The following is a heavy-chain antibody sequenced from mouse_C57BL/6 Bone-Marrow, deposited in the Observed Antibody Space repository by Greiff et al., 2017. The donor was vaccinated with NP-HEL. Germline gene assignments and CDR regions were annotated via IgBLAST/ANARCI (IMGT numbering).Heavy chain of an antibody. CDR2: IWTGGGT. J-gene: IGHJ2*01. D-gene: IGHD2-3*01. CDR1: GFSLTSYA. Sequence: QVQLQQSGPGLVAPSQSLSISCTVSGFSLTSYAISWVRQPPGKGLEWLGVIWTGGGTNYNSALNSRLSISKDHSKSQYFLKMSSQQTDDTARYCCARFYDGYYDFDYWGQGTTRTVSS. CDR3: ARFYDGYYDFDY. V-gene: IGHV2-9-1*01.